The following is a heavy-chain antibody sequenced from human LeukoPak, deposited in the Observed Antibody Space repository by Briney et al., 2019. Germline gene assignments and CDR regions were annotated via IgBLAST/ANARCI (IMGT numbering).Heavy chain of an antibody. CDR2: IKEDGSEK. Sequence: GGSLRLSCAASGFTFSSYAMSWVRQAPGKGLEWVANIKEDGSEKYYVDSVKGRFTISRDNARNSLYLQLNSLRAEDTAVYYCARDKLRYCRSSSCSGSHFDYWGQGTLVTVSS. CDR1: GFTFSSYA. J-gene: IGHJ4*02. CDR3: ARDKLRYCRSSSCSGSHFDY. V-gene: IGHV3-7*03. D-gene: IGHD2-15*01.